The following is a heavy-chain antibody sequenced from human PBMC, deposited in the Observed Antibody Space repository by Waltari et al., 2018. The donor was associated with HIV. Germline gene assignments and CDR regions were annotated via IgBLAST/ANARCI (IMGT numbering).Heavy chain of an antibody. CDR1: GFTFSSYW. D-gene: IGHD6-13*01. CDR3: ASGYSSSWRSDYYYCGMDV. Sequence: EVQLVESGGGLVQPGGSLRLSCAASGFTFSSYWMHWVRQAPGKGLVGVLRSNSDGSSKRYGGSVNGRFNISRDKAKNTLYLQMNSVGAEDTAVYYWASGYSSSWRSDYYYCGMDVWGQGTTVTVSS. CDR2: SNSDGSSK. V-gene: IGHV3-74*01. J-gene: IGHJ6*02.